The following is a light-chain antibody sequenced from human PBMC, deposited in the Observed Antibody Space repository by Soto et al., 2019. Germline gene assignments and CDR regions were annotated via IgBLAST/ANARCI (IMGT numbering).Light chain of an antibody. J-gene: IGKJ1*01. V-gene: IGKV3-20*01. Sequence: EIVLTQSPGTLSLSPGERATLSCRASQSVNSNYLGWYQQKPGQAPRLLIYGSSSRATGIPDRFSGSGSGTDVTLTISRLEPEDFAVYHCQQDGISRWTFGQGTKVEIK. CDR1: QSVNSNY. CDR3: QQDGISRWT. CDR2: GSS.